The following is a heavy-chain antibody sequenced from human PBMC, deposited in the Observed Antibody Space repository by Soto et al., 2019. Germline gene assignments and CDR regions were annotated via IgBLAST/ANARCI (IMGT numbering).Heavy chain of an antibody. V-gene: IGHV3-73*01. CDR2: IRSKANSYAT. Sequence: GGSLRLSCAASGFTFSGSAMHWVRQASVKGLEWVGRIRSKANSYATAYAASVKGRFTISRDDSKNTAYLQMNSLKTEDTAVYYCTRPGIVATIDDRNPFDYWGQGTLVTVSS. CDR3: TRPGIVATIDDRNPFDY. CDR1: GFTFSGSA. D-gene: IGHD5-12*01. J-gene: IGHJ4*02.